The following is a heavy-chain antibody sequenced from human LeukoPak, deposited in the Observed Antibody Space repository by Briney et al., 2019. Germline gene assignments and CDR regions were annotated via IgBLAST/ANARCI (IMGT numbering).Heavy chain of an antibody. V-gene: IGHV3-33*01. Sequence: GRSLRLSCAASGFTFSSYGLHWVRQAPGKGLEWVAVIWYDGNNKYYTDSVKGRFTISRDNSKNTLFLQMNSLRAEDTAVYYCARGKQQQLESYYYYGMDVWGQGTTVTVSS. D-gene: IGHD6-13*01. J-gene: IGHJ6*02. CDR3: ARGKQQQLESYYYYGMDV. CDR1: GFTFSSYG. CDR2: IWYDGNNK.